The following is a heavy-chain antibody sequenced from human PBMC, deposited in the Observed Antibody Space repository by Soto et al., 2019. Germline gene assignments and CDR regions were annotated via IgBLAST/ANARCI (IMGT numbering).Heavy chain of an antibody. Sequence: QLQLQESGPGLVKPSETLSLTCTVSGGSISSDSYYWGWIRQSPEKGLEWIARISYSGSTCYTPTHKTRLMISLATSKSQFSLKLRSVTAADTAVYYCGRFWPPPYADALTDYTDAFDYWGQGTLVTVSS. V-gene: IGHV4-39*01. CDR2: ISYSGST. J-gene: IGHJ4*02. D-gene: IGHD3-9*01. CDR3: GRFWPPPYADALTDYTDAFDY. CDR1: GGSISSDSYY.